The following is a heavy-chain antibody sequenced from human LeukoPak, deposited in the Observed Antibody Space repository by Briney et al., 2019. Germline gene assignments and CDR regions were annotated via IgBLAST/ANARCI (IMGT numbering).Heavy chain of an antibody. CDR2: IYYSGNT. Sequence: SGTLSLTCTVSGDSISYYYWSWIRQPPGKGLEWIGKIYYSGNTNYNPSLKSRVTISVDTSKNQFSLKLSSVTAADTAVYYCARVRGYSYDSSDFDYWGQGTLVTVSS. CDR1: GDSISYYY. V-gene: IGHV4-59*01. CDR3: ARVRGYSYDSSDFDY. J-gene: IGHJ4*02. D-gene: IGHD5-18*01.